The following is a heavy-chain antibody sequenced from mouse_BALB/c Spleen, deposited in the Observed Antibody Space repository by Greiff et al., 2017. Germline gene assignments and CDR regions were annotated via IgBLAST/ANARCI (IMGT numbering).Heavy chain of an antibody. Sequence: EVQLVESGGGLVKPGGSLKLSCAASGFTFSDYYMYWVRQTPEKRLEWVATISDGGSYTYYPDSVKGRFTISRDNAKNNLYLQMSSLKSEDTAMYYCARDRERGDDYAWFAYWGQGTLVTVSA. V-gene: IGHV5-4*02. J-gene: IGHJ3*01. CDR3: ARDRERGDDYAWFAY. CDR2: ISDGGSYT. CDR1: GFTFSDYY. D-gene: IGHD2-4*01.